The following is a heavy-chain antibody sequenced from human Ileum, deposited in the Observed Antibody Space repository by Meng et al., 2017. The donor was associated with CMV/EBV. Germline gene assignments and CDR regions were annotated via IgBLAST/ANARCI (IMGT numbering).Heavy chain of an antibody. CDR1: GYTFTGYY. D-gene: IGHD2-8*01. CDR2: INPNSGGT. CDR3: ARDQTPGLYCTNGVCYNLGRYGMDV. J-gene: IGHJ6*02. Sequence: ASVKVSCKASGYTFTGYYMPWVRQAPGQGLEWMGWINPNSGGTNYAQKFQGRVTMTMDTSISTAYMELSRLRSDDTAVYYCARDQTPGLYCTNGVCYNLGRYGMDVWGQGTMVTVSS. V-gene: IGHV1-2*02.